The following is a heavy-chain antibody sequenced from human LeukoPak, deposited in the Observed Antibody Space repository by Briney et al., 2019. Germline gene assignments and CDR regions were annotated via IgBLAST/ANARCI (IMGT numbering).Heavy chain of an antibody. Sequence: PGGSLRLSCAASGFTFSSYAMSWVRQAPGKGLEWVSAISGSGGSTYHADSVKGRFTISRDNSKNTLYLQMNSLRAEDTAVYYCATQGGYYYDSSGYFWGQGTLVTVSS. CDR1: GFTFSSYA. CDR2: ISGSGGST. V-gene: IGHV3-23*01. D-gene: IGHD3-22*01. CDR3: ATQGGYYYDSSGYF. J-gene: IGHJ4*02.